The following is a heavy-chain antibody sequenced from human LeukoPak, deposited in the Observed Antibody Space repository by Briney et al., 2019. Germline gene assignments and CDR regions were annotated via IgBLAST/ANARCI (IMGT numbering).Heavy chain of an antibody. CDR2: ISAYNGNT. J-gene: IGHJ4*02. CDR1: GYTFTDLG. D-gene: IGHD5-18*01. Sequence: ASVKVSCKASGYTFTDLGISWVRQVPGQGLEWMAWISAYNGNTNSVQKFQDRVTMTTDTSTNTAYMELRSLRSDDTAVYYCTRDLGEDTTMIFFDYWGQGTLVSVSS. V-gene: IGHV1-18*01. CDR3: TRDLGEDTTMIFFDY.